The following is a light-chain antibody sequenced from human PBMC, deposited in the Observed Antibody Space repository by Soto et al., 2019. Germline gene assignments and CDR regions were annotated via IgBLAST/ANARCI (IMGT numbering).Light chain of an antibody. CDR1: QSIGSN. CDR2: GAS. CDR3: QQYRMSPNT. V-gene: IGKV3-20*01. J-gene: IGKJ5*01. Sequence: TQSPSTLSAFVGDRVTITCRASQSIGSNLAWYQQKPGQAPRLLMYGASNRATGIPDRFSGSGSGTDFSLTIRGLKPEDFAVYYCQQYRMSPNTFGQGTRLEIK.